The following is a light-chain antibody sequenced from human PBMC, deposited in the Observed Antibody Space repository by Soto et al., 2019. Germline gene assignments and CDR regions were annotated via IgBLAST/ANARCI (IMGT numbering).Light chain of an antibody. V-gene: IGKV1-5*03. J-gene: IGKJ1*01. CDR2: KAS. CDR1: LSINNW. CDR3: QQYNSFPWT. Sequence: DIPMTQSPSTLSASVGDTVTVTCRASLSINNWLAWYQQKPGKAPQLLLFKASVLESGVPSRFSGSGSGTEFTLTISSLQPGDFATYYCQQYNSFPWTFGQGTRVEI.